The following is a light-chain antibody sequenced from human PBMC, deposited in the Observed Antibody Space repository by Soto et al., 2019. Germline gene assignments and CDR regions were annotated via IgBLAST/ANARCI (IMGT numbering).Light chain of an antibody. Sequence: EIVLTQSPATLSLSPGERATLSCRASQSISNSYLFWYQQKPGQAPRLLIYGTSSRATGVPDRFSGSGSGTDFTLTINRLEPEDVAVYYCQHYGSSPLFTFGPGTKVDIK. J-gene: IGKJ3*01. V-gene: IGKV3-20*01. CDR3: QHYGSSPLFT. CDR1: QSISNSY. CDR2: GTS.